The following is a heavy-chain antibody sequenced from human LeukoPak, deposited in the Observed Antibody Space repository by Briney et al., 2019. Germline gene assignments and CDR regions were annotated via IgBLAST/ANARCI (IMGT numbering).Heavy chain of an antibody. V-gene: IGHV1-69*13. CDR3: ARWPLTVTPEDRWFDP. CDR1: GGTYSSYA. CDR2: IIPIFGTA. Sequence: GASVKVSCKASGGTYSSYAISWVRQAPGQGLEWMGGIIPIFGTANYAQKFQGRVTITADESTSTAYMELSSLRSEDTAVYYCARWPLTVTPEDRWFDPWGQGTLVTVSS. D-gene: IGHD4-17*01. J-gene: IGHJ5*02.